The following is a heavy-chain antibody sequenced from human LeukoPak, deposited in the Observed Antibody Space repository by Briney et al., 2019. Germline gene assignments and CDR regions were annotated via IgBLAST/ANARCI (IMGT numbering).Heavy chain of an antibody. J-gene: IGHJ4*02. Sequence: PGGSLRLSCAASGFTFNSYGMHWVRQAPGKELEWVAVIRYDGSNKYYADPVKGRFTISRDNSKNTLYLQMNSLRAEDTAVYYCAREGDYYDSSGQYDYWGQGTLVTVSS. CDR2: IRYDGSNK. CDR3: AREGDYYDSSGQYDY. D-gene: IGHD3-22*01. V-gene: IGHV3-33*01. CDR1: GFTFNSYG.